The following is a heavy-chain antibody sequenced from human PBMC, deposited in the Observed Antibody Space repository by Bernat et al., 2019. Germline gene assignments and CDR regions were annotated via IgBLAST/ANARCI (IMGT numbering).Heavy chain of an antibody. V-gene: IGHV1-46*01. J-gene: IGHJ3*02. Sequence: QVQLVQSGAEVKKPGASVKVSCKASGYAFTSYYMHWVRQAPGQGLEWMGIINPSGGSTSYAQKFQGRVTMTRDTSTSTVYMELSSLRSEDTAVYYCARETPHDAFDIWGQGTMVTVSS. CDR3: ARETPHDAFDI. CDR1: GYAFTSYY. CDR2: INPSGGST.